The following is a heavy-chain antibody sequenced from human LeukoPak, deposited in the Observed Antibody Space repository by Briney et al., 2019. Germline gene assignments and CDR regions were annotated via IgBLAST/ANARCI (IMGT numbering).Heavy chain of an antibody. CDR2: IIPIFGTA. J-gene: IGHJ4*02. D-gene: IGHD1-7*01. CDR3: LKDRELFPFDY. Sequence: ASVRVSCKASGGTFSSYAISWVRQAPGQGLEWMGGIIPIFGTANYAQKFQGRVTITTDESTSTAYMELSSLRSEDTAVYYCLKDRELFPFDYWGQGTLVTVSS. CDR1: GGTFSSYA. V-gene: IGHV1-69*05.